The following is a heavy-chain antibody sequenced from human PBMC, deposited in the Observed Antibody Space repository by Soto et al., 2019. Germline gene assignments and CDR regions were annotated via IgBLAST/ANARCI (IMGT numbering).Heavy chain of an antibody. D-gene: IGHD6-19*01. CDR2: ISYDGSNK. V-gene: IGHV3-30-3*01. CDR1: GFTFSSYA. Sequence: QVQLVESGGGVVQPGRSLRLSCAASGFTFSSYAMHWVRQAPGKGLEWVAVISYDGSNKYYADSVKGRFTISRDNSKSTLYLQMNSLRAEDTAVYYCARAATDSSGLVLAGYWGQGTLVTVSS. J-gene: IGHJ4*02. CDR3: ARAATDSSGLVLAGY.